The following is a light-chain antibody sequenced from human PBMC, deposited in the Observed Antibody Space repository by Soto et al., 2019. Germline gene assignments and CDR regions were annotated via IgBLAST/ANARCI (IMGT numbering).Light chain of an antibody. CDR2: AAS. CDR3: QQYGSSSTWT. V-gene: IGKV3-20*01. J-gene: IGKJ1*01. CDR1: QSVSSAY. Sequence: EIVLTQSPGTLSLSPGERATLSCRASQSVSSAYLAWYQHKPGQPPTLLIYAASSRVTGIPDRFSGSGSGTDFTLTSSRLEPEDFAVYYCQQYGSSSTWTFGPGTKVEIK.